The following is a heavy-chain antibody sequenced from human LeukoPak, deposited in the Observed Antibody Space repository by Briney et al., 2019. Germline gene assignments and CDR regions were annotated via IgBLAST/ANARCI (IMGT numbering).Heavy chain of an antibody. CDR3: AVVVPAGFDY. Sequence: PGGXXKISFKGSGYSFTSYWIGWVRPRPGKGVEWIVIIYPADSDTRYSPSFQGQVTISADKSISTAYLQSSSLKASDTAMYYCAVVVPAGFDYWGQGTLVTVSS. CDR1: GYSFTSYW. V-gene: IGHV5-51*01. D-gene: IGHD2-2*01. CDR2: IYPADSDT. J-gene: IGHJ4*02.